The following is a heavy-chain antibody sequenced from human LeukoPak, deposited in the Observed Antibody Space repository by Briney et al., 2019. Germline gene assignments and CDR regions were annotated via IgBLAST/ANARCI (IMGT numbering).Heavy chain of an antibody. CDR2: ISGSGDRT. CDR3: ATARPTGETHSDARYYFDY. J-gene: IGHJ4*02. CDR1: GFTFNNYA. D-gene: IGHD1-26*01. Sequence: GGSLRLSCAVSGFTFNNYAMTWVRQAPGKGLEWVSMISGSGDRTNYADSVKGRFIISRDNSKSTLHLQMNSLRADDTAVYHCATARPTGETHSDARYYFDYWGQGTLVTVSS. V-gene: IGHV3-23*01.